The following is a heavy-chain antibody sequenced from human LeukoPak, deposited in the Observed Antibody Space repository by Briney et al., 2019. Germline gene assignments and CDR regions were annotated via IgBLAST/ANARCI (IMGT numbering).Heavy chain of an antibody. CDR2: IYYSGST. J-gene: IGHJ3*02. Sequence: PSQTLSLTCTVSGGSISSSSYYWGWIRQPPGKGLEWIGSIYYSGSTYYNPSLKSRVTISVDTSKNQFSLKLSSVTAADTAVYYCARVVTARADAFDIWGQGTMVTVSS. CDR1: GGSISSSSYY. CDR3: ARVVTARADAFDI. V-gene: IGHV4-39*01. D-gene: IGHD2-21*02.